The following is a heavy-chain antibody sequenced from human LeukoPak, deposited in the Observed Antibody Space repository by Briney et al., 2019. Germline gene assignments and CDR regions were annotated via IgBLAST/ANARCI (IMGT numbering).Heavy chain of an antibody. CDR1: GFTFSSYA. D-gene: IGHD6-19*01. Sequence: PGGSLRLSCAASGFTFSSYAMHWVRQAPGKGLEWVAVMSYDGSNKYYADSVKGRFIISRDNSKNTLSLQMNSLRAEDTAVYYCARGHSSGWYYFDYWGQGALVTVSS. V-gene: IGHV3-30-3*01. J-gene: IGHJ4*02. CDR3: ARGHSSGWYYFDY. CDR2: MSYDGSNK.